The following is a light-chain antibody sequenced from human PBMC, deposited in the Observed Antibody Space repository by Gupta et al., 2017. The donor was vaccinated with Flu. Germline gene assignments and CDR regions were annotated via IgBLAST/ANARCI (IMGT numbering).Light chain of an antibody. CDR3: QQRSVWPLT. V-gene: IGKV3-11*01. J-gene: IGKJ4*01. Sequence: DIVFIQSPATLSLSSGDRATLSCRASQSVGRQLAWYQHKPGRAPRLLMYDTSNRATGIPARFSGSGSGADFTLTISSLEPEDFAVYYCQQRSVWPLTFGGGTKVEIK. CDR2: DTS. CDR1: QSVGRQ.